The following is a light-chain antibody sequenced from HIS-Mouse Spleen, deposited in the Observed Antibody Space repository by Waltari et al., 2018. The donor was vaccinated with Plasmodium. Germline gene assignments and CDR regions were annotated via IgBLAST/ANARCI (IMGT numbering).Light chain of an antibody. CDR3: SSYTSSSTLNYV. CDR1: SSAVGGYTY. CDR2: DVS. J-gene: IGLJ1*01. V-gene: IGLV2-14*03. Sequence: QPALPQPPSVSGSPGQSITISCTDTSSAVGGYTYVSWYQQHPGKTPKLMIYDVSNRPSGVSNRFSGSKSGNTASLTISGLQAEDEADYYCSSYTSSSTLNYVFGTGTKVTVL.